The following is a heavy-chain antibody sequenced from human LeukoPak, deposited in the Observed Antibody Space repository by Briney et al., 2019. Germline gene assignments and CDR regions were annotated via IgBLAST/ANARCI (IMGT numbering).Heavy chain of an antibody. CDR1: GFIFGGYW. J-gene: IGHJ4*02. Sequence: GGSLRLSCAASGFIFGGYWMSWVRQAPGRGLEWVANTNPDGSIKYYVDSVNGRFTISRDNAKNSLYLQMNSLRAEDTAVYFCVSGFLQWLYWGQGTLVTVSS. V-gene: IGHV3-7*01. CDR2: TNPDGSIK. D-gene: IGHD3-3*01. CDR3: VSGFLQWLY.